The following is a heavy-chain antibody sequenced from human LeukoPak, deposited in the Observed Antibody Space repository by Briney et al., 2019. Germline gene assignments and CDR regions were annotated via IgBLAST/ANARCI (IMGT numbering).Heavy chain of an antibody. V-gene: IGHV4-61*02. J-gene: IGHJ3*02. D-gene: IGHD6-13*01. CDR2: IYTSGST. Sequence: SETLSLTCTVSGGSISSGSYYWSWSRQPAGKGLEWIGRIYTSGSTNYNPSLKSRVTISVDTSKNQFSLKLSSVTVADTAVYYCARGIAGPDAFDIWGKGTMVTVSS. CDR1: GGSISSGSYY. CDR3: ARGIAGPDAFDI.